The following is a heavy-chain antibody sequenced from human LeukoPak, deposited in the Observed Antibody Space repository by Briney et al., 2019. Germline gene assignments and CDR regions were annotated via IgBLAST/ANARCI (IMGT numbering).Heavy chain of an antibody. Sequence: SVKVSCKASGGTFSSYAISWVRQAPGQGLEWMGGIIPIFGTANYAQKFQGRVTITADESTSTAYMELSSLRSEDTAVYYCATSSGYYDSSGYLYYFDYWGQGTLVTVSS. V-gene: IGHV1-69*13. D-gene: IGHD3-22*01. J-gene: IGHJ4*02. CDR2: IIPIFGTA. CDR1: GGTFSSYA. CDR3: ATSSGYYDSSGYLYYFDY.